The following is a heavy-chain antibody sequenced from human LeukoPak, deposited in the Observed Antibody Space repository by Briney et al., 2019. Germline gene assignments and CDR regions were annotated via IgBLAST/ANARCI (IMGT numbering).Heavy chain of an antibody. CDR3: ARSQTPLVVAATGWFAP. CDR2: IIPILGIA. V-gene: IGHV1-69*04. Sequence: SVKVSCKASGGTFSSYAISWVRQAPGQGLACMGRIIPILGIANSAQKFQGRVTITADKSTSTAYMALSSLRSEDTAVYYCARSQTPLVVAATGWFAPWGQGTLVTVSS. CDR1: GGTFSSYA. J-gene: IGHJ5*02. D-gene: IGHD2-15*01.